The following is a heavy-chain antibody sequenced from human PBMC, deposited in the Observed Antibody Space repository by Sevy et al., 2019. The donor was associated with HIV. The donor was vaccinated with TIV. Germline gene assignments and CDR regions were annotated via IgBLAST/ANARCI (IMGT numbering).Heavy chain of an antibody. Sequence: RGSLRLSCAVSGFTLNDYYMSWIRQAPGKGLEWVAYIPDTGSYTSYADSVKGRFTISRDNARKSLILEMNNLRAEDTAMYYCARSYSANNWFDPWGQGTLVTVSS. V-gene: IGHV3-11*06. CDR3: ARSYSANNWFDP. J-gene: IGHJ5*02. CDR2: IPDTGSYT. D-gene: IGHD4-4*01. CDR1: GFTLNDYY.